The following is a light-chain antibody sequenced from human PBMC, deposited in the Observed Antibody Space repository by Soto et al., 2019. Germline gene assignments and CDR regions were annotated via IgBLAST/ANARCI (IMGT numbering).Light chain of an antibody. CDR2: RTS. CDR1: QSISSN. Sequence: EIVMTQSPATLSVSPGERATISCRASQSISSNLAWYQQKPGQAPRLLMFRTSSRATGFPARFSGSGSGTEFNLTISSLQSEDFGVYYCQQYNNWPRATFGGGTKVEIK. J-gene: IGKJ4*01. V-gene: IGKV3-15*01. CDR3: QQYNNWPRAT.